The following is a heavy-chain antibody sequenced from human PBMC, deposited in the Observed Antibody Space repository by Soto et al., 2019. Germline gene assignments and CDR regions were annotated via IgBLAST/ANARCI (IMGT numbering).Heavy chain of an antibody. CDR2: IYSGGSA. D-gene: IGHD5-18*01. CDR3: ARHGYSYGGGYFDY. Sequence: PGGSLRLSFAAPGFTVRSNYMSWVRQAPGKGLEWVSVIYSGGSAYYADSVKGRFTISRDNSKNTLYLQMNSLRAEDTAVYYCARHGYSYGGGYFDYWGQGTLVTVSS. J-gene: IGHJ4*02. V-gene: IGHV3-66*04. CDR1: GFTVRSNY.